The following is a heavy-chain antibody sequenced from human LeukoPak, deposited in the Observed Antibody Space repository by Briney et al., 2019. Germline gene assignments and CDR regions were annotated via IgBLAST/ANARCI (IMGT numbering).Heavy chain of an antibody. CDR3: ARTKADSSGYFPHDY. V-gene: IGHV2-70*11. D-gene: IGHD3-22*01. CDR2: IDWDGDK. Sequence: SGPALVKPTQTLTLTCTFSGFSLSTSGMCMSWIRQPPGKALEWLGRIDWDGDKYYSTSLKTRLTLSKDTSKNQVVLTMTNVDPEDTATYYCARTKADSSGYFPHDYWGQGTLVTVSS. J-gene: IGHJ4*02. CDR1: GFSLSTSGMC.